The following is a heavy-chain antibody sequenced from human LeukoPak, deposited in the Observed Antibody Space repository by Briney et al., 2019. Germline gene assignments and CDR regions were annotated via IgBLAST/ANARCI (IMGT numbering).Heavy chain of an antibody. J-gene: IGHJ3*02. Sequence: ASVKVSCRASGYTFTSYYMHWVRQAPGQGLEWMGIINPSGGSTSYAQKFQGRVTMTRDMSTSTVYMELSSLRSEDTAVYYCARSDSSGFFKEDAFDIWGQGTMVTVSS. D-gene: IGHD3-22*01. CDR1: GYTFTSYY. CDR2: INPSGGST. V-gene: IGHV1-46*01. CDR3: ARSDSSGFFKEDAFDI.